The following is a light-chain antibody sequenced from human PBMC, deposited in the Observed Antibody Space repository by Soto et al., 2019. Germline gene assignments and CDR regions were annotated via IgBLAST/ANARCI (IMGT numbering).Light chain of an antibody. CDR1: QSVSSSY. CDR2: GAS. CDR3: KQYNNWPPIT. J-gene: IGKJ5*01. Sequence: IVLTQSRGTPSLSPGEIATLXCRASQSVSSSYTAWYQQKPDKAPRLLXYGASSRATGIQERLSGSGSGKDFTLTISRLEPEDFALYYCKQYNNWPPITFGQGTRLEIK. V-gene: IGKV3-20*01.